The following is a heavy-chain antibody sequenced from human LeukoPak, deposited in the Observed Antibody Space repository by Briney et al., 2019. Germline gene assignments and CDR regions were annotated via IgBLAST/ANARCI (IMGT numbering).Heavy chain of an antibody. CDR2: IYTSGST. J-gene: IGHJ4*02. V-gene: IGHV4-4*07. Sequence: SETLSLTCTVSGGSISSYYWSWIRQPAGKGLEWIGRIYTSGSTDYNPSLKSRVTMSVDTSKNQFSLKLSSVTAADTAVYYCARMWTPYSSSWYLDYWGQGTLVTVSS. CDR1: GGSISSYY. CDR3: ARMWTPYSSSWYLDY. D-gene: IGHD6-13*01.